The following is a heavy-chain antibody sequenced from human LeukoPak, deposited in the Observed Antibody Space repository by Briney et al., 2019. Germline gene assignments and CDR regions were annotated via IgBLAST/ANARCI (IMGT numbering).Heavy chain of an antibody. V-gene: IGHV3-23*01. CDR2: ISGSGGST. CDR3: AKDKYYYDSSGYQAVLFDY. J-gene: IGHJ4*02. Sequence: PGGSLRLSGAASGFTCSSYAMSWVHQAPGKGLEWVSAISGSGGSTYYADSVKGRFTISRDNSKNTLYLQMNSLRAEDTAVYYCAKDKYYYDSSGYQAVLFDYWGQGTLVTVSS. D-gene: IGHD3-22*01. CDR1: GFTCSSYA.